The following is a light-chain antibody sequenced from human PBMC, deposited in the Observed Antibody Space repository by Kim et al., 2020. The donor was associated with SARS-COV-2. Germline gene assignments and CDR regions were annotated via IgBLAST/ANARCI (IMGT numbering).Light chain of an antibody. CDR3: NSRDSNDNVV. CDR2: GKN. J-gene: IGLJ2*01. Sequence: VALGQTVRSTCQGDSHRSYYATWYQQKPGQAPIVVIYGKNNRPSGIPDRFSGSSSGNTASLTITGTQAGDEADYYCNSRDSNDNVVFGGGTQLTVL. CDR1: SHRSYY. V-gene: IGLV3-19*01.